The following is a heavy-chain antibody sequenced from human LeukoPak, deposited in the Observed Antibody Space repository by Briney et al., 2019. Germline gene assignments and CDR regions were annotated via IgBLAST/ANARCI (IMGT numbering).Heavy chain of an antibody. CDR3: ARGGDYYDSSGYYLFDY. J-gene: IGHJ4*02. CDR2: INWNGGST. V-gene: IGHV3-20*04. CDR1: GFTFDDYG. D-gene: IGHD3-22*01. Sequence: PGGSLRLSCAASGFTFDDYGKSWVRHAPGKGLEWVSGINWNGGSTGYADSVKGRFTISRDNAKNSLYLQMNSLRAEDTALYYCARGGDYYDSSGYYLFDYWGQGTLVTVSS.